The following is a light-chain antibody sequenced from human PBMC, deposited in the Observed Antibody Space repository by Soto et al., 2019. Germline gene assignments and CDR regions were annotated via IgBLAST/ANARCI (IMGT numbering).Light chain of an antibody. CDR2: GAS. CDR1: QSVSSN. J-gene: IGKJ2*01. CDR3: QQYNNWPPEYT. V-gene: IGKV3-15*01. Sequence: EIVMTQSPATLSVSPGERATLSCRASQSVSSNLAWYQQKPGQAPRPLIYGASTRATGIPARFSGSGSGTEFTLTLSSLQSEDFAVYYCQQYNNWPPEYTFGQGTKLEIK.